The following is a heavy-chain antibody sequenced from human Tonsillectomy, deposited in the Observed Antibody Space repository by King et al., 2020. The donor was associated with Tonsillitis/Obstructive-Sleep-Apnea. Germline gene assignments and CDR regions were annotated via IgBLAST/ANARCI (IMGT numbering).Heavy chain of an antibody. CDR3: AKTRLGYCSSTSCFAGWYFDL. CDR2: IIPIFGTA. Sequence: QLVQSGAEVKKPGSSVKVSCKASGGTFSSYAISWVRQAPGQGLEWMGGIIPIFGTANYAQKFQGRVTFTADESTSTAYMALSSLRSEDTAVYYCAKTRLGYCSSTSCFAGWYFDLWGRGTLVTVSS. CDR1: GGTFSSYA. V-gene: IGHV1-69*01. J-gene: IGHJ2*01. D-gene: IGHD2-2*01.